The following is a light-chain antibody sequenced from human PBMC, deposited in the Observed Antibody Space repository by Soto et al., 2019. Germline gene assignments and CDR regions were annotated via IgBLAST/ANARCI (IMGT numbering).Light chain of an antibody. CDR1: SSNIGSNT. CDR3: AAWDDSLKVVV. V-gene: IGLV1-44*01. J-gene: IGLJ2*01. CDR2: SNN. Sequence: QSAVTQPPSASGTPGQRVTISCSGSSSNIGSNTVIWYQQFPGTAPRLLFYSNNQRPSGVPDRFSASKSGTSASLAISGLQSEDEADYYCAAWDDSLKVVVFGGGTKVTVL.